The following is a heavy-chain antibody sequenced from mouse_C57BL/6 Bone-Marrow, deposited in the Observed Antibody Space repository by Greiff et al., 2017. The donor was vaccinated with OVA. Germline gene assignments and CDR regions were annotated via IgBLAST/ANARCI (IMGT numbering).Heavy chain of an antibody. V-gene: IGHV1-39*01. J-gene: IGHJ4*01. CDR1: GYSFTDYN. CDR3: AREVTTGHYYAMDY. Sequence: EVQLVESGPELVKPGASVKISCKASGYSFTDYNMNWVKQSNGKSLEWIGVINPNYGTTSYNQKFKGKATLTVDQSSSTAYMQLNSLTSEDSAVYYCAREVTTGHYYAMDYWGQGTSVTVSS. D-gene: IGHD2-2*01. CDR2: INPNYGTT.